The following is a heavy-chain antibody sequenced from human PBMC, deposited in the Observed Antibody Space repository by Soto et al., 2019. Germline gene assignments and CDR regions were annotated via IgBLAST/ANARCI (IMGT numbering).Heavy chain of an antibody. CDR1: GGSISSYY. D-gene: IGHD6-13*01. CDR2: IYYSGST. V-gene: IGHV4-59*08. J-gene: IGHJ5*02. CDR3: ARAGYGSSWNWFYT. Sequence: KPSETLSLTCTVSGGSISSYYWSWIRQPPGKGLEWIGYIYYSGSTNYNPSLKSRVTISVDTSKNQFSLKLSSVTAADTAVYYCARAGYGSSWNWFYTRGQGTLVTVSA.